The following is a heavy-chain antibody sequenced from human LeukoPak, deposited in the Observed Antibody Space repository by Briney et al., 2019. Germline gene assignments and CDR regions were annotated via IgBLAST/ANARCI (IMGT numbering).Heavy chain of an antibody. V-gene: IGHV3-48*03. J-gene: IGHJ4*02. Sequence: GGSLRLSCAASGFTVISYEMNWVRQAPGKGLEWVSYISSSGNSIFYADSVKGRFTISRDNAKNSLYLQMNSLRAEDTAVYYCAKQKEGQWLDFDFDYWGQGTLVTVSS. CDR3: AKQKEGQWLDFDFDY. CDR2: ISSSGNSI. D-gene: IGHD6-19*01. CDR1: GFTVISYE.